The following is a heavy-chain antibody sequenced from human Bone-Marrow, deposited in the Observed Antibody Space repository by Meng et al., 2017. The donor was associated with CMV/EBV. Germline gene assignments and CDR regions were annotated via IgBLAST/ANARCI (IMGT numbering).Heavy chain of an antibody. J-gene: IGHJ4*02. CDR3: ARANCGFWSAYYI. CDR2: IYPGDSDT. CDR1: GYNFANYW. V-gene: IGHV5-51*01. Sequence: KVSCKGSGYNFANYWIAWVRQMPGKGLEWMAIIYPGDSDTRYSPSFQGQVTISADKSISTAYLQWSSLKASDTGMYYCARANCGFWSAYYIWGPGTLVTVSS. D-gene: IGHD3-3*01.